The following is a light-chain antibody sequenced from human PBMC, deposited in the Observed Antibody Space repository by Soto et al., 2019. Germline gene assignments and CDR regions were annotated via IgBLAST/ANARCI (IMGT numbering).Light chain of an antibody. J-gene: IGKJ1*01. Sequence: IQMTQSPSTLSGSVGDRVTITCRAGQTISSWLAWYQQKPGKAPKLLIYKASTLKSGVPSRFSGSGSGTEFTLTISSLQPDDFATYYCQHYNSYSEAFGQGTKV. CDR1: QTISSW. V-gene: IGKV1-5*03. CDR3: QHYNSYSEA. CDR2: KAS.